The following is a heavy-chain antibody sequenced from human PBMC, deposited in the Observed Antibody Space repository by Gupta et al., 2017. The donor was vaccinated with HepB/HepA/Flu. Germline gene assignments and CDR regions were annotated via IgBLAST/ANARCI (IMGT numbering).Heavy chain of an antibody. Sequence: QVQLHESGPGLVKPSETLSLNCSVSGGSMNYYDWSWVRQAPGKGLEWMGYISNSGPTHDKSARRSRVTFSVDTSKVQVFLKLRDANPADTAVYFCARVGGRDNVNDGTYCRMDVWYNVT. J-gene: IGHJ6*04. V-gene: IGHV4-59*03. CDR3: ARVGGRDNVNDGTYCRMDV. CDR2: ISNSGPT. D-gene: IGHD5-24*01. CDR1: GGSMNYYD.